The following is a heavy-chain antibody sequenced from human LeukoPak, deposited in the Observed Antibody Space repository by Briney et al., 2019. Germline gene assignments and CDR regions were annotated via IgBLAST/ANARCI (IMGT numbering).Heavy chain of an antibody. Sequence: PGGSLRLSCAASGFTFDDYTMHWVRQAPGKGLEWVSLISWDGGSTYCADSVKGRFTISRDNSKNSLYLQMNSLRTEDTALYYCAKDIGGGYSYGSTVFDYWGQGTLVTVSS. CDR2: ISWDGGST. J-gene: IGHJ4*02. D-gene: IGHD5-18*01. CDR1: GFTFDDYT. CDR3: AKDIGGGYSYGSTVFDY. V-gene: IGHV3-43*01.